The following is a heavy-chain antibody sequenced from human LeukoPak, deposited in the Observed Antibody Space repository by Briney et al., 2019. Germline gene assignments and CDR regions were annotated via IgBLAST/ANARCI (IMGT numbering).Heavy chain of an antibody. CDR2: INLNNGGT. CDR3: TRDQVSINWYLDL. J-gene: IGHJ2*01. CDR1: GYTFTYYY. Sequence: GASVKVSCTSSGYTFTYYYIHWVRQAPGQGLEWVGWINLNNGGTNYAQKFHGRVTMTGDTSVNIAYVELSRLRSDDTAVYYCTRDQVSINWYLDLWGRGTLVTVSS. D-gene: IGHD5/OR15-5a*01. V-gene: IGHV1-2*02.